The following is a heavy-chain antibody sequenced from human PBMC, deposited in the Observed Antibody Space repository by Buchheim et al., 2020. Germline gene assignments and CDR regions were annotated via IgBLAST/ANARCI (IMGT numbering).Heavy chain of an antibody. CDR2: IYYSGST. J-gene: IGHJ6*02. CDR3: ARANLYYDCGSGYPARYYYYGMDV. V-gene: IGHV4-39*07. CDR1: GGSISSSSYY. D-gene: IGHD3-3*01. Sequence: QLQLQESGPGLVKPSETLSLTCTVSGGSISSSSYYWGWIRQPPGKGLEWIGSIYYSGSTYYNPSLKSRVTISVDTSKNQFSMKLSSVTAADTAVYYWARANLYYDCGSGYPARYYYYGMDVWGQGTT.